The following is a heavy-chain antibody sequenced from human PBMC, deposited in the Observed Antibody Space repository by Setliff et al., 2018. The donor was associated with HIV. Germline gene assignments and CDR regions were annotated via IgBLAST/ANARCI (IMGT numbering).Heavy chain of an antibody. CDR1: GYNFDSFA. D-gene: IGHD3-16*01. J-gene: IGHJ4*02. CDR2: ISGYNGQT. Sequence: ASVKVSCKASGYNFDSFAVIWVRQAPGQGLEWMGWISGYNGQTKDAQKFQGRLIMTTDTATSTSYMEMRSLRSYDTAIYYCARARYGGFYHWGQGSLVTVSS. V-gene: IGHV1-18*01. CDR3: ARARYGGFYH.